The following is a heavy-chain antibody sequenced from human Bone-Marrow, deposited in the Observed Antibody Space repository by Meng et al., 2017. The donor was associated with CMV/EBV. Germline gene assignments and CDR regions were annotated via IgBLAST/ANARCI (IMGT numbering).Heavy chain of an antibody. CDR1: GYTFSTYG. V-gene: IGHV1-18*01. CDR2: ISAYNGNT. D-gene: IGHD3-3*01. J-gene: IGHJ6*02. Sequence: ASVKVSCKASGYTFSTYGISWVRQAPGQGLEWMGWISAYNGNTKYAQKFQGRVTMTTDTSTSTAYMELRSLRSDDTAVYYCASPFWSGYYYGMDVWGQGTTVTVSS. CDR3: ASPFWSGYYYGMDV.